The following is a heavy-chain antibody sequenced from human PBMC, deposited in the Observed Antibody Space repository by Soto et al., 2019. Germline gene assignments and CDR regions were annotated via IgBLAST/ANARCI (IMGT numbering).Heavy chain of an antibody. V-gene: IGHV4-59*01. CDR3: ARDQRIVVVPAADRWFDP. Sequence: PSETLSLTCTVSGGSISSYYWSWIRQPPGKGLEWIGYIYYSGSTNYNPSLKSRVTISVDTSKNQFSLKLSSVTAADTAVYYCARDQRIVVVPAADRWFDPWGQGTLVTVSS. J-gene: IGHJ5*02. CDR2: IYYSGST. CDR1: GGSISSYY. D-gene: IGHD2-2*01.